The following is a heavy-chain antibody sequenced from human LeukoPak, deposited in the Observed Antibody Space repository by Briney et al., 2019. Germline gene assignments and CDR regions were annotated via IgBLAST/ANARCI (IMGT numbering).Heavy chain of an antibody. Sequence: SETLSLTCTVSGGSISSYYWSWIRLPPGKGLEWIGYIYSSGSTNYNPSLKSRFTISVDTSMNQFSLKLSAVTAADTAVYYCARDHLPSSGWSWLDPWGQGTLVTVSS. CDR1: GGSISSYY. J-gene: IGHJ5*02. CDR2: IYSSGST. D-gene: IGHD6-19*01. V-gene: IGHV4-59*01. CDR3: ARDHLPSSGWSWLDP.